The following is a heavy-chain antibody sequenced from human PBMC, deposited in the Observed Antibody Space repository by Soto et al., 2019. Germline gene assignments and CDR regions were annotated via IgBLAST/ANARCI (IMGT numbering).Heavy chain of an antibody. Sequence: SETLSLTCTVSGGSISSGDYYWSWIRQPPGKGLEWIGYIYYSGSTYYNPSLKSRVTISVDTSKNQFSLKLSSVTVADTAVYYCARDAGDFWSGYYSMDVWGQGTTVTVSS. V-gene: IGHV4-30-4*01. J-gene: IGHJ6*02. CDR3: ARDAGDFWSGYYSMDV. CDR1: GGSISSGDYY. D-gene: IGHD3-3*01. CDR2: IYYSGST.